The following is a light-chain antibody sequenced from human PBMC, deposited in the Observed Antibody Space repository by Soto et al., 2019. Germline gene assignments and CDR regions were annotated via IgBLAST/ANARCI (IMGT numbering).Light chain of an antibody. Sequence: QPVLTRPRSVSGSPGQSVTISCTGTSSDVGGYNYVSWYQQHPGKAPKLMIYDVSKRPSGVPDRFSGSKSGNTASLTISGLQAEDEADYYCCSYAGSYTFVVFGGGTKLTVL. J-gene: IGLJ2*01. CDR2: DVS. V-gene: IGLV2-11*01. CDR1: SSDVGGYNY. CDR3: CSYAGSYTFVV.